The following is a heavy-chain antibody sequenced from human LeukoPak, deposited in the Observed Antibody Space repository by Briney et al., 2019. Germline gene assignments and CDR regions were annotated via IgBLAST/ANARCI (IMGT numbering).Heavy chain of an antibody. J-gene: IGHJ4*02. V-gene: IGHV3-30-3*01. D-gene: IGHD3-3*01. CDR3: AREKRSGYYPGY. Sequence: GGSLRLSCAASGFSFSSYAMHWVRQAPGKGLEWVAIITYDGSSKYYADSVEGRFTISRDQSKNTLYLQMNSLRPEDTAIYYCAREKRSGYYPGYWGQGTLVTVSS. CDR2: ITYDGSSK. CDR1: GFSFSSYA.